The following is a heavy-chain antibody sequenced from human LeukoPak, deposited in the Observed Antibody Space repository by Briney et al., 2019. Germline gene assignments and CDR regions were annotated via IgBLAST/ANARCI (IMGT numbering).Heavy chain of an antibody. Sequence: SGPTLVKPTQTLTLTCTFSGFSLSTSGVGAGWIRQPPGKALEWLALIYWDDDKRYSPSLKSRLTITKDTSKNQVVLTMTNMDPVDTATYYCAHSKWVRGVRTHAFDIWGQGTMVTVSS. V-gene: IGHV2-5*02. CDR3: AHSKWVRGVRTHAFDI. CDR2: IYWDDDK. D-gene: IGHD3-10*01. CDR1: GFSLSTSGVG. J-gene: IGHJ3*02.